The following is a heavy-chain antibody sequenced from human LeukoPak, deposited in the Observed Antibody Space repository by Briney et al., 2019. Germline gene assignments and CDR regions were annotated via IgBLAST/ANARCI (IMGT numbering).Heavy chain of an antibody. D-gene: IGHD6-19*01. Sequence: MHWVRQXXGQGLEWMGWINPNSGGTNYAQKFQGRVTMTRDTSINTAYMELSRLRSDDTAVYYRARYSSGWYLVDYWGQGTLVTVSS. V-gene: IGHV1-2*02. J-gene: IGHJ4*02. CDR2: INPNSGGT. CDR3: ARYSSGWYLVDY.